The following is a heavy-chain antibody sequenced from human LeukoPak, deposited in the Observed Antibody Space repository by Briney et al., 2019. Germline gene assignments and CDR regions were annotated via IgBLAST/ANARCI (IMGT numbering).Heavy chain of an antibody. CDR3: ARGMYHSDITGYKGFDY. V-gene: IGHV1-46*01. CDR2: INPSSGST. D-gene: IGHD3-22*01. CDR1: GYTFTNYY. J-gene: IGHJ4*02. Sequence: ASVKVSCKASGYTFTNYYMYWVRQAPGPGLEWMGIINPSSGSTTYAQKFQGRVTMTSDTSTSTVYMELSSLRSEATAVYYCARGMYHSDITGYKGFDYWGQGTLVTVSS.